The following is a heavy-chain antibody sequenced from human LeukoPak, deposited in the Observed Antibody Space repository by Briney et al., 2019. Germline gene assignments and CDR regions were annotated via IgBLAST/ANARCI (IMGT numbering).Heavy chain of an antibody. J-gene: IGHJ4*02. D-gene: IGHD4-17*01. Sequence: GGSLRLSCAASGFTFSSYTMNWVRQAPGKGLEWVSTISSASYIYYADSVKGRFTVSRDNAKNSLYLQMNSLRAEDTAVYYCARDGRATVTHDYWGQGTLVTVSS. CDR1: GFTFSSYT. V-gene: IGHV3-21*01. CDR2: ISSASYI. CDR3: ARDGRATVTHDY.